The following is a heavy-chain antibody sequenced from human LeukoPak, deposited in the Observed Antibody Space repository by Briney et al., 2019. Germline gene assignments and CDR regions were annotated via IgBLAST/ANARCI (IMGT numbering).Heavy chain of an antibody. CDR1: GFSFSSYG. D-gene: IGHD4-17*01. J-gene: IGHJ6*02. CDR3: AKERDYGDPGVWSYYYGMDV. CDR2: ISYDGSNK. Sequence: PGGSLRLSCAASGFSFSSYGMHWVRQAPGKGLEWVAVISYDGSNKYYADSVKGRFTISRDNSKNTLYLQMNSLRAEDTAVYYCAKERDYGDPGVWSYYYGMDVWGQGTTVTVSS. V-gene: IGHV3-30*18.